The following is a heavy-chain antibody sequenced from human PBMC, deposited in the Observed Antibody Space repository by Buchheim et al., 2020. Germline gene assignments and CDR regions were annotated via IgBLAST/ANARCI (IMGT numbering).Heavy chain of an antibody. Sequence: QVQLQGAGPGLVKPSETLSLTCTVSGGSVSSGTYYWSWIRQPPGKGLEWIGYIYYSGSTNYNPSLKSRVTISVDTSNNQFSLKLSSVTVADTAVYFCARETYCSGNSCLYYFDYWGQGTL. CDR3: ARETYCSGNSCLYYFDY. CDR2: IYYSGST. D-gene: IGHD2-15*01. J-gene: IGHJ4*02. CDR1: GGSVSSGTYY. V-gene: IGHV4-61*01.